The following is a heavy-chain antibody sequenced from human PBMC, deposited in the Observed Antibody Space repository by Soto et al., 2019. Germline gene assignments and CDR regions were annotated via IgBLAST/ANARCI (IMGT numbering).Heavy chain of an antibody. J-gene: IGHJ5*02. V-gene: IGHV1-18*01. Sequence: QVQLVQSGAEVKKPGASVKVSCRASGYTFTSYGISWVRQAPGQGLEWMGWISAYNGNTNYAQKLQGRVTMTTDTSTSTAYMELRSRRSDDTAVYYCAREVVVVVAATPGWFDPWGQGTLVTVSS. CDR2: ISAYNGNT. CDR3: AREVVVVVAATPGWFDP. D-gene: IGHD2-15*01. CDR1: GYTFTSYG.